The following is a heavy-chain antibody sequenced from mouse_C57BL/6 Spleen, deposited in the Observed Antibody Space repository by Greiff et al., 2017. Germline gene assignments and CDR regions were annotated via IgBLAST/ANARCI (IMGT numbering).Heavy chain of an antibody. CDR3: TRDYYGSSLYYAMDY. CDR1: GFNIKDYY. D-gene: IGHD1-1*01. J-gene: IGHJ4*01. CDR2: IDPEDGDT. Sequence: VQLQQSGAELVRPGASVKLSCTASGFNIKDYYMHWVKQRPEQGLEWIGRIDPEDGDTEYAPKFQGKATMTAATSSNTAYLQLSSLTSEDTAVYYCTRDYYGSSLYYAMDYWGQGTSVTVSS. V-gene: IGHV14-1*01.